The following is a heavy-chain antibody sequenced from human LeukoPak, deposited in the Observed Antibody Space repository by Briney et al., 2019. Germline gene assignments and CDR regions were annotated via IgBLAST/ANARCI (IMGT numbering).Heavy chain of an antibody. Sequence: GGSLRLSCAASGFTFSSYGMHWVRQAPAKGLEWVAIISYDGSNKYYADSVKGRFTISRDNSKNTLYLQMNSLRAEDTAVYYCARQDIVVVPAAPYFDYWGQGTLVTVSS. CDR1: GFTFSSYG. CDR2: ISYDGSNK. D-gene: IGHD2-2*01. CDR3: ARQDIVVVPAAPYFDY. J-gene: IGHJ4*02. V-gene: IGHV3-30*03.